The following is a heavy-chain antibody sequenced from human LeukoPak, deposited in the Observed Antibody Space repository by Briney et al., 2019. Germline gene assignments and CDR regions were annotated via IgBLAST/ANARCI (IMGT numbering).Heavy chain of an antibody. CDR2: TYYRSKWYY. V-gene: IGHV6-1*01. J-gene: IGHJ4*02. CDR3: ARGTRNTFDF. Sequence: SQTLSLTCVISGDSVSSNSAAAWNWIRQSPSRGLEWLGRTYYRSKWYYDYPAPVKSRIVIKSDASKNLFSLELNSVTPEDTAVYYCARGTRNTFDFWAQGTLVTVSS. D-gene: IGHD1-1*01. CDR1: GDSVSSNSAAA.